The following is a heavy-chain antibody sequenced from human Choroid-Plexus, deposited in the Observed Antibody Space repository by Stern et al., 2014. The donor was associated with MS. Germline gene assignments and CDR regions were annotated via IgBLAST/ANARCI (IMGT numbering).Heavy chain of an antibody. CDR1: GFTLGSCA. CDR3: AKDRQYLTYFFDH. V-gene: IGHV3-30*18. Sequence: DQLVESGGGVVQPGRPLRLSCVASGFTLGSCAMHWVRQAPGKGLERVAGVSYDGSNKYYADSVKRRFTISRDNSQNTLYMQMSSLRPEDTAVYYCAKDRQYLTYFFDHWGQGSLVTVSS. CDR2: VSYDGSNK. J-gene: IGHJ5*02. D-gene: IGHD2/OR15-2a*01.